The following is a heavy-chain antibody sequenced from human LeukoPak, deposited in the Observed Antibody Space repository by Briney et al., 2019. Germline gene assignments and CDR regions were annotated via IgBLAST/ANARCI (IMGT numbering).Heavy chain of an antibody. J-gene: IGHJ4*02. D-gene: IGHD3-16*01. V-gene: IGHV4-61*02. CDR2: IHTSGST. CDR1: GGSISSGSYY. Sequence: PSETLSLTCTVSGGSISSGSYYWSWTRQPAGKGLEFIGRIHTSGSTNYNPSLKSRVTISVDTSKNQFSLKVSSVTAADTAVYYCASFDYDLYYFDYWGQGILVTVSS. CDR3: ASFDYDLYYFDY.